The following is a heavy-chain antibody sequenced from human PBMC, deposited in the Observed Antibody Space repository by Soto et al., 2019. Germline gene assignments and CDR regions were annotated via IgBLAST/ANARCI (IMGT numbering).Heavy chain of an antibody. V-gene: IGHV3-33*01. J-gene: IGHJ3*02. Sequence: QVQLVESGGGVVQPGRSLRLSCAASGFTFSSYGMHWVRQAPGKGLEWVAVIWYDGSNKYYADSVKGRFTISRDNSKNTLYLQMNSLRAEDTAVYYCARDSWFGELQDAFDIWGQGTMVTVSS. CDR1: GFTFSSYG. D-gene: IGHD3-10*01. CDR2: IWYDGSNK. CDR3: ARDSWFGELQDAFDI.